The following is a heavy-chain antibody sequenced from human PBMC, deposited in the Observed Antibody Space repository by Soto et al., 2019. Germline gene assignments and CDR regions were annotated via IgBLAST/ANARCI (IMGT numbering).Heavy chain of an antibody. Sequence: SETLSLTCTVSGGSISSSSYYWGWIRQPPGKGLEWIGSIYYSGSTYYNPSLKSRVTISVDTSKNQFSLKLSSVTAADTAVYYCARLGYYGGNSEDYWGQGTLVTVSS. CDR1: GGSISSSSYY. V-gene: IGHV4-39*01. J-gene: IGHJ4*02. CDR2: IYYSGST. D-gene: IGHD4-17*01. CDR3: ARLGYYGGNSEDY.